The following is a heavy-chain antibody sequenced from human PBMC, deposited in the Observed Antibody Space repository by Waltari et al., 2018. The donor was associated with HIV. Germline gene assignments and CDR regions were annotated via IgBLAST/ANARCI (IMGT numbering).Heavy chain of an antibody. CDR2: IGFSAGDT. D-gene: IGHD2-8*01. CDR3: ARGNEYTNGLDY. CDR1: ESTFTLYH. Sequence: QDQLVQSGAEVKKPGASVAVSCQGYESTFTLYHVHWGRQAPGQGLQWMGLIGFSAGDTNYEPDFKGRVSMTRDTSTNTVYMELRSLNSDDSAMYYCARGNEYTNGLDYWGQGTLISVTS. J-gene: IGHJ4*02. V-gene: IGHV1-46*01.